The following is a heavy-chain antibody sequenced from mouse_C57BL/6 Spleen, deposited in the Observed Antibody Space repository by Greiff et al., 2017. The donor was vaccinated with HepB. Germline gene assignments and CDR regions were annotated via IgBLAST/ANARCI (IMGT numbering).Heavy chain of an antibody. CDR2: IYPRSGNT. V-gene: IGHV1-81*01. CDR1: GYNFTSYG. J-gene: IGHJ4*01. CDR3: ARSYDYHYAMDY. D-gene: IGHD2-4*01. Sequence: VKLQESGAELARPGASVKLSCKASGYNFTSYGISWVKQRTGQGLEWIGEIYPRSGNTYYNEKFKGKATLTADKSSSTAYMELRSLTSEDSAVYFCARSYDYHYAMDYWGQGTSVTVSS.